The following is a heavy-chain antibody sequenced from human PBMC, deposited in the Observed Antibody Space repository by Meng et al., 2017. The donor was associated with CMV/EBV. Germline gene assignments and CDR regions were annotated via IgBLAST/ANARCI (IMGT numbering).Heavy chain of an antibody. CDR3: AKGPDLLEMATIWAHSYYFDY. V-gene: IGHV1-18*01. Sequence: ASVKVSCKASGYTFSNYGIAWVRQAPGQGLEWMGWITTDDDSRKKQGRVTMTTDTSTSTAYMELRSLRSDDTAVYYCAKGPDLLEMATIWAHSYYFDYWGQGTLVTVSS. CDR2: ITTDDDSR. J-gene: IGHJ4*02. D-gene: IGHD5-24*01. CDR1: GYTFSNYG.